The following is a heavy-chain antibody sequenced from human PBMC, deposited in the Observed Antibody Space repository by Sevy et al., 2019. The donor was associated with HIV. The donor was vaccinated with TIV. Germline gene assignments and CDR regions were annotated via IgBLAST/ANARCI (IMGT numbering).Heavy chain of an antibody. CDR3: ARGFYGGYDRDY. V-gene: IGHV3-21*01. D-gene: IGHD5-12*01. CDR1: GFTFSSYT. Sequence: GGSLRLSCAASGFTFSSYTMNWVRQAPGKGLEWVSSISSASTYIYYADSVKGRFTMSRDVAKNSLYLQMSSLRAEDTAVYYCARGFYGGYDRDYWGQGTLVTVSS. J-gene: IGHJ4*02. CDR2: ISSASTYI.